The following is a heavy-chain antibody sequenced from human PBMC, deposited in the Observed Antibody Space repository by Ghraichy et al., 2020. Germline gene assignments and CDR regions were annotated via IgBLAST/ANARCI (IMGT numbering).Heavy chain of an antibody. D-gene: IGHD3-22*01. Sequence: SETLSLTCAVYGGSFSGYYWSWIRQPPGKGLEWIGEINHSGSTNYNPSLKSRVTISVDTSKNQFSLKLSSVTAADTAVYYCARGRKWLLLPVKRPLFDYWGQGTLVTISS. CDR1: GGSFSGYY. CDR3: ARGRKWLLLPVKRPLFDY. V-gene: IGHV4-34*01. CDR2: INHSGST. J-gene: IGHJ4*02.